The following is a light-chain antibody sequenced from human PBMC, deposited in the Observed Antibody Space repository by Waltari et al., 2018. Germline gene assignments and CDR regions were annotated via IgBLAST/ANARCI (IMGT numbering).Light chain of an antibody. CDR1: SNAIGASTF. CDR3: SSYTTGSTRYV. V-gene: IGLV2-14*03. Sequence: SALTQPDSVSGSRAQSLPISCTGISNAIGASTFFTWYQKPPGKAPKVMIYDVNNRPSGVSSRFSGSKSGNTASLTISGLQAEDEADYYCSSYTTGSTRYVFGSGTKVTVL. J-gene: IGLJ1*01. CDR2: DVN.